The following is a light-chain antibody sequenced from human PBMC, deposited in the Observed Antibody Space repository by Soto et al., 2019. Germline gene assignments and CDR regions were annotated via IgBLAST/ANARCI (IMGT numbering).Light chain of an antibody. Sequence: SYELTQPPSVSVAPGQTARITCGGNNIGSKSVHWYQQKPGQAPVLVVYDDSDRPSGIPERFSGSNSGNTATLTISRVEAGDEADYYCQVWDSSRRVFGGGTKVTVL. CDR1: NIGSKS. J-gene: IGLJ2*01. CDR3: QVWDSSRRV. V-gene: IGLV3-21*02. CDR2: DDS.